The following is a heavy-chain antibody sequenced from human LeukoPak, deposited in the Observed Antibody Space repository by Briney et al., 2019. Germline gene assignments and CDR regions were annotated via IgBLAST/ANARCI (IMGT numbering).Heavy chain of an antibody. CDR3: ARGEFNYWALDY. Sequence: SETLSLTCAVYGGSFSGYYWSWIRQPPGKGLEWIGEINHSGSTNYNPSLKSRVTISVDTSKNQFSLKLSSVTAADTAVYYRARGEFNYWALDYWGQGTLVTVSS. J-gene: IGHJ4*02. V-gene: IGHV4-34*01. D-gene: IGHD2-8*02. CDR2: INHSGST. CDR1: GGSFSGYY.